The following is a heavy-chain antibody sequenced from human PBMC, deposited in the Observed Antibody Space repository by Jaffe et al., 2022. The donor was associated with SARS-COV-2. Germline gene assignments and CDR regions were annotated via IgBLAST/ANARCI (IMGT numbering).Heavy chain of an antibody. V-gene: IGHV3-21*01. CDR1: GFTFSSYS. CDR2: ISSSSSYI. J-gene: IGHJ6*02. Sequence: EVQLVESGGGLVKPGGSLRLSCAASGFTFSSYSMNWVRQAPGKGLEWVSSISSSSSYIYYADSVKGRFTISRDNAKNSLYLQMNSLRAEDTAVYYCARSWSRENYYYGMDVWGQGTTVTVSS. CDR3: ARSWSRENYYYGMDV. D-gene: IGHD2-8*02.